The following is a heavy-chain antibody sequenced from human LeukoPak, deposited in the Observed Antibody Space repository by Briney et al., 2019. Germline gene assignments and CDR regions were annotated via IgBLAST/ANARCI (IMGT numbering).Heavy chain of an antibody. CDR2: ISGSGGST. J-gene: IGHJ4*02. D-gene: IGHD1-7*01. Sequence: RGGSLRLSCAASGFTFSSYAMSWVRQAPGKGLEWVSAISGSGGSTYCADSVKGRFTISRDNSKNTLYLQMNSLRAEDTAVYYCVKPREFVNWNYSFDYWGQGTLVTVPS. V-gene: IGHV3-23*01. CDR1: GFTFSSYA. CDR3: VKPREFVNWNYSFDY.